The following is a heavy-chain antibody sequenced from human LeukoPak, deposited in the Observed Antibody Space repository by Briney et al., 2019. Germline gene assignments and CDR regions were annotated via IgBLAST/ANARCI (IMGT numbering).Heavy chain of an antibody. CDR3: ARDPWDDVSGFSGDY. Sequence: ETLSLTCTVSGDSIRRTSYYWGWIRQAPGKGLEWLSYISSSSSSIYYADSVKGRFTISRDNAKNSLYLQMNSLRDEDTAVYYCARDPWDDVSGFSGDYWGQGTLVTVSS. CDR2: ISSSSSSI. J-gene: IGHJ4*02. CDR1: GDSIRRTS. D-gene: IGHD3-22*01. V-gene: IGHV3-48*02.